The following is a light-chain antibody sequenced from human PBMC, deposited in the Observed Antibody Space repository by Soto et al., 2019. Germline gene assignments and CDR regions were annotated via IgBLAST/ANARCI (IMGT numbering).Light chain of an antibody. V-gene: IGLV1-40*01. CDR1: SSSIGAGYE. CDR2: GNG. Sequence: QSVLTQPPSVSGAPGQRVTISCSGTSSSIGAGYEVHWYHQLPGTAPKLVVSGNGNRPSGVPDRLSASKSGTSASLAITGLQAEDESNYYCQSYDKRLTAYVFGTGTKVTVL. CDR3: QSYDKRLTAYV. J-gene: IGLJ1*01.